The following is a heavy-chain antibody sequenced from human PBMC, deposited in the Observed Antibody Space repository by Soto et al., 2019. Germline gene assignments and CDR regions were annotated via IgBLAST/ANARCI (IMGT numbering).Heavy chain of an antibody. CDR2: IKSKTDGGTT. Sequence: SVSNAWMNWVRPAPGKGLEWVGRIKSKTDGGTTDYAAPVKGRFTISRDDSKNTLYLQMNSLKTEDTAVYYCTTDFPATGGFDYWGQGTLVTVSS. J-gene: IGHJ4*02. CDR3: TTDFPATGGFDY. D-gene: IGHD3-10*01. CDR1: SVSNAW. V-gene: IGHV3-15*07.